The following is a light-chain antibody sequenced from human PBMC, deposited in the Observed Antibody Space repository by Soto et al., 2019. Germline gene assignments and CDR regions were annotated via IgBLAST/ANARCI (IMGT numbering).Light chain of an antibody. CDR2: GAS. CDR1: QSVSSN. CDR3: QQYNNWPLT. V-gene: IGKV3D-15*01. J-gene: IGKJ3*01. Sequence: EIVMTQSPATLSVCPGERATLSCRASQSVSSNLAWYQQRPGQAPRLLIYGASTRATGVPARFSGGGSGTEFTLTITSLQSEDFAVYWCQQYNNWPLTFGPGTKVDIK.